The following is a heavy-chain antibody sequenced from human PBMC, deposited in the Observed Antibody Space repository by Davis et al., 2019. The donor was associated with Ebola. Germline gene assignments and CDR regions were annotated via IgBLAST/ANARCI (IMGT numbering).Heavy chain of an antibody. V-gene: IGHV6-1*01. Sequence: QISSHTLSIPGDRLPRPSATWNFTRQSPSRGLEWLGRTYYRSKWYNDYAVSVESRIIINSDTSKNQFSLHLNSVAPEDTAVYYCARVKVSTPNYYYMDVWGQGTTVTVPS. J-gene: IGHJ6*02. CDR1: GDRLPRPSAT. CDR3: ARVKVSTPNYYYMDV. CDR2: TYYRSKWYN. D-gene: IGHD5/OR15-5a*01.